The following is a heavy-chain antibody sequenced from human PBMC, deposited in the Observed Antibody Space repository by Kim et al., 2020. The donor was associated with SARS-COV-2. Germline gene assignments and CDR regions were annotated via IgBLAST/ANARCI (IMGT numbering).Heavy chain of an antibody. CDR2: IRSEASSYAT. D-gene: IGHD3-22*01. J-gene: IGHJ3*02. V-gene: IGHV3-73*01. CDR1: GFTFSGST. CDR3: TRPSVMIVGEDVFDI. Sequence: GGSLRLSCAASGFTFSGSTMHWVRQASGKGLEWVGRIRSEASSYATAYAASVKGRFTISRDDSKNTAYLQMNSLKTEDTAVYYCTRPSVMIVGEDVFDIWGQGTVVTVSS.